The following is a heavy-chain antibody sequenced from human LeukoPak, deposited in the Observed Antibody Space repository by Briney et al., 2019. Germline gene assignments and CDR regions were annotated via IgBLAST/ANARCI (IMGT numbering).Heavy chain of an antibody. CDR3: ARDLYRSSSIAVAGLDY. CDR1: GGTFSSYA. V-gene: IGHV1-69*13. J-gene: IGHJ4*02. D-gene: IGHD6-19*01. CDR2: IIPIFGTA. Sequence: ASVKVSCKASGGTFSSYATSWVRQAPGQGLEWMGGIIPIFGTANYAQKFQGRVTITADESTSTAYMELSSLRSEDTAVYYCARDLYRSSSIAVAGLDYWGQGTLVTVSS.